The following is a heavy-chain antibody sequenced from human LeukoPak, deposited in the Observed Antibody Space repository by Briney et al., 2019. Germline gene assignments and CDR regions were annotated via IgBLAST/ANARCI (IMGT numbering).Heavy chain of an antibody. CDR1: GFTFSNYW. Sequence: GGSLRLSCAASGFTFSNYWMHWVRRAPGEGLMWLSRLNSDGSTTAYAGSVKGRFTISRDNAKNTLYLQMNTLRAEDTAVYYCARESWGGLDYWGQGTLVTVSS. V-gene: IGHV3-74*01. D-gene: IGHD3-16*01. CDR2: LNSDGSTT. J-gene: IGHJ4*02. CDR3: ARESWGGLDY.